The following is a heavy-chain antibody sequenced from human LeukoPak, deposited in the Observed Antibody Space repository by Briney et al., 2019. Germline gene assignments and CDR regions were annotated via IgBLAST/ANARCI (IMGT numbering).Heavy chain of an antibody. CDR3: ARGGDIAAAGPTNWFDP. V-gene: IGHV4-39*07. CDR1: GGSISSSSYY. Sequence: SETLSLTCTVSGGSISSSSYYWGWIRQPPGKGLEWIGSIYYSGSTYYNPSLKSRVTISVDTSKNQFSLKLSSVAAADTAVYYCARGGDIAAAGPTNWFDPWGQGTLVTVSS. J-gene: IGHJ5*02. CDR2: IYYSGST. D-gene: IGHD6-13*01.